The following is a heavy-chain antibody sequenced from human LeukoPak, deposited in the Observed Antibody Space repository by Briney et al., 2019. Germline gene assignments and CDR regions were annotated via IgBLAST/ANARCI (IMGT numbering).Heavy chain of an antibody. CDR1: GYTFTAQY. J-gene: IGHJ4*02. D-gene: IGHD3-3*02. V-gene: IGHV1-2*02. Sequence: ASVKVFCKASGYTFTAQYMHWVRQAPGQGLEWMGWINPNNGDTQYAQSFLGRVTMTRDTSTTTAYMELSSLRSDDTAVYFCANYPRSISTPPFDYWGQGTLVTVSS. CDR3: ANYPRSISTPPFDY. CDR2: INPNNGDT.